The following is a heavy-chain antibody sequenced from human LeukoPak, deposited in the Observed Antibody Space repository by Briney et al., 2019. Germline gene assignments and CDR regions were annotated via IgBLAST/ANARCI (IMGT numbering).Heavy chain of an antibody. D-gene: IGHD3-10*01. CDR2: IYYSGNT. CDR3: ATTSPNVLLWFGELFYFDY. Sequence: SETLSLTCTVAGGSISSSSYYWGWIRQPPGKGLEWIGCIYYSGNTYYNPSLKSRVTISVDTSKNQFSLKLSSVTAADTAVYYCATTSPNVLLWFGELFYFDYWGQGTLVTVSS. J-gene: IGHJ4*02. V-gene: IGHV4-39*01. CDR1: GGSISSSSYY.